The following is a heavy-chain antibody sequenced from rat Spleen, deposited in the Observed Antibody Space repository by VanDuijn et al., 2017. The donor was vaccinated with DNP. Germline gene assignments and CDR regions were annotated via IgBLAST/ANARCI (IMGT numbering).Heavy chain of an antibody. D-gene: IGHD4-3*01. V-gene: IGHV5-25*01. CDR2: ISPSGDNT. CDR1: GFTFSDSY. Sequence: EVQLVESGGGLVQPGRSLKLSCTASGFTFSDSYMAWVRQAPTKGLEWVASISPSGDNTYYRDSVKGRFTISRDDAKSTLYLQMDSLRSEDTATYYCTRGGTYYFDYWGQGVLVTVSS. J-gene: IGHJ2*01. CDR3: TRGGTYYFDY.